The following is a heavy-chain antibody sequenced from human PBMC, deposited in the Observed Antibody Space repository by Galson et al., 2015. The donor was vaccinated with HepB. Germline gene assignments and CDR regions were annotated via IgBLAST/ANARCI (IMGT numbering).Heavy chain of an antibody. J-gene: IGHJ6*02. CDR2: ISGSGGST. V-gene: IGHV3-23*01. Sequence: SLRLSCAASGFTFSSYAMSWVRQAPGKGLEWVSAISGSGGSTYYADSVKGRFTISRDNSKNTLYLQMNSLRAEDTAVYYCAKGILLRGYSGYDNYYYYGMDVWGQGTTVTVSS. D-gene: IGHD5-12*01. CDR3: AKGILLRGYSGYDNYYYYGMDV. CDR1: GFTFSSYA.